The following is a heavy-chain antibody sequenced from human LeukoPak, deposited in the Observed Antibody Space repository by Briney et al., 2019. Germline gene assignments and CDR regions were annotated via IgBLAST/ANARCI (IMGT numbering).Heavy chain of an antibody. CDR2: IIPIFGTA. J-gene: IGHJ5*02. CDR3: AREEPNNWFDP. V-gene: IGHV1-69*13. Sequence: GVSVKVSCKASGGTFTGYAISWFRRPLGQGLGWMGGIIPIFGTANYAQKFQGRVTITADGSTSTAYMELSSLRSEDTAVYYCAREEPNNWFDPWGQGTLVTVSS. CDR1: GGTFTGYA.